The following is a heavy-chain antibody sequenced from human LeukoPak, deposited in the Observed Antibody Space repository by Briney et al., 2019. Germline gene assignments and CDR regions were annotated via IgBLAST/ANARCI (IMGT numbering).Heavy chain of an antibody. D-gene: IGHD3/OR15-3a*01. Sequence: GGSLRLSCVASGFTFSTYGMSWVRQAPGKGLEWVAVISHHGANKFYGDSMKGRFTISRDNSNNMVYLQMNGLRAEDTAVYYCTTGGLVIGVLRSWGQGTLVTVSS. CDR2: ISHHGANK. V-gene: IGHV3-30*03. J-gene: IGHJ5*02. CDR3: TTGGLVIGVLRS. CDR1: GFTFSTYG.